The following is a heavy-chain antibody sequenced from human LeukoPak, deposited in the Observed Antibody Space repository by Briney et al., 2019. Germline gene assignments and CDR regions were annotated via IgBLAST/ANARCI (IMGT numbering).Heavy chain of an antibody. J-gene: IGHJ6*03. Sequence: SGTLSLTCAVSGGSISSSNWWSWVRQPPGKGLEWIGEIYHSGTTNYNPSLKSRVTISVDKSKNQFSLKLSSVTAADTAVYYCARTTYDFWSGYYTLAGYYYYMDVWGKGTTVTVSS. CDR2: IYHSGTT. D-gene: IGHD3-3*01. CDR1: GGSISSSNW. V-gene: IGHV4-4*02. CDR3: ARTTYDFWSGYYTLAGYYYYMDV.